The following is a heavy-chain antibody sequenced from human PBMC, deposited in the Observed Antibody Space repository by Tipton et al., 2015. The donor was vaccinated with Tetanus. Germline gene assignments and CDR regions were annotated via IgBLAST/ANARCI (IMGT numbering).Heavy chain of an antibody. J-gene: IGHJ5*02. CDR2: IYYSGST. Sequence: TLSLTCTVSGGSISSSSYYWGWIRQPPGKGLEWIGSIYYSGSTYYNPSLKSRVTISVDTSRNQFSLKLSSVTAADTAVYYCARPSEDMIVGADRGNWFDPWGQGTLVTVSS. CDR1: GGSISSSSYY. D-gene: IGHD1-26*01. V-gene: IGHV4-39*01. CDR3: ARPSEDMIVGADRGNWFDP.